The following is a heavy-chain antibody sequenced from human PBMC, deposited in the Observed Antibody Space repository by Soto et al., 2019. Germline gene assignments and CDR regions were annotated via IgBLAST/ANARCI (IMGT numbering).Heavy chain of an antibody. Sequence: PSETLSLTCTVSGGSISSGDYYWSWIRQPPGKGLEWIGYIYYSGSTYYNPSLKSRVTISVDTSKNQFSLKLSSATAADTAVYYCAREEPGWNRWFDPWGQGTLVTVSS. V-gene: IGHV4-30-4*01. J-gene: IGHJ5*02. D-gene: IGHD1-1*01. CDR3: AREEPGWNRWFDP. CDR1: GGSISSGDYY. CDR2: IYYSGST.